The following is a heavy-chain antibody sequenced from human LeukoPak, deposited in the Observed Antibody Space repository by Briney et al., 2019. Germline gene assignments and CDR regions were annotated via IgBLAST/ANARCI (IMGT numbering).Heavy chain of an antibody. V-gene: IGHV4-34*01. Sequence: SETLSLTCAVYGGSFSGYYWSWIRQPPGKGLEWIGEINHSGSTNYNPSFKSRVTISVDTSKNQFSLKLSSVTAADTAVYYCARGFTGYSSGWRLPTAFDYWGQGTLVTVSS. CDR2: INHSGST. CDR3: ARGFTGYSSGWRLPTAFDY. J-gene: IGHJ4*02. CDR1: GGSFSGYY. D-gene: IGHD6-19*01.